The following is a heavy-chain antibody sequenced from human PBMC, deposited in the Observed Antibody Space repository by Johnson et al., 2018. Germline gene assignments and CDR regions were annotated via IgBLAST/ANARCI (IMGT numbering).Heavy chain of an antibody. CDR2: IKQDESEK. Sequence: VQLVQSGGGLVQPGGSLRLSCVASGFTFSNYWMSWVRQAPGKGLEWVANIKQDESEKYYVDSVKGRFTLSRDNAKNSLFLQMDSLRAEDRAVYYCASRYYDPSGFFAYFQHWGQGTLVTVSS. J-gene: IGHJ1*01. CDR1: GFTFSNYW. V-gene: IGHV3-7*01. CDR3: ASRYYDPSGFFAYFQH. D-gene: IGHD3-22*01.